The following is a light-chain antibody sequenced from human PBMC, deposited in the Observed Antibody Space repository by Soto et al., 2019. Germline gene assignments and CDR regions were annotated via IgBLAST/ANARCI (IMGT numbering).Light chain of an antibody. CDR3: NSYTTSRTYA. Sequence: QSVLTQPASVSGSPGQSITISCTGTISDVGSYNHVSWYQQHPGKAPKLIIYDLSDRPSGVSNRFSGSKSGNTASLTISGLQAEDEADYYCNSYTTSRTYAFGTGTKLTVL. CDR1: ISDVGSYNH. CDR2: DLS. V-gene: IGLV2-14*01. J-gene: IGLJ1*01.